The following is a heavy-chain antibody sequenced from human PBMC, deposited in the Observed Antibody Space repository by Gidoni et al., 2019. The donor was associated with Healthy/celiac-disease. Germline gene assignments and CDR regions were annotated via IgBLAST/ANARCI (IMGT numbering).Heavy chain of an antibody. V-gene: IGHV1-69*01. Sequence: QVQLVQSGAEVKKPGSSVKVSCKASGGTFSSYAISWVRQAPGQGLEWMGGIIPIFGTANYAQKFQGRVTITADESTSTAYMELSSLRSEDTAVYYCARGPYYDILTGYWTPGDYWGQGTLVTVSS. D-gene: IGHD3-9*01. CDR1: GGTFSSYA. CDR3: ARGPYYDILTGYWTPGDY. CDR2: IIPIFGTA. J-gene: IGHJ4*02.